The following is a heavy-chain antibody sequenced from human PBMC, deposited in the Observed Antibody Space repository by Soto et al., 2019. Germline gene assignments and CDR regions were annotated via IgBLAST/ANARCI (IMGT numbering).Heavy chain of an antibody. CDR2: ISSSSSTI. J-gene: IGHJ6*03. D-gene: IGHD2-2*01. V-gene: IGHV3-48*01. CDR1: GFTFSSYS. Sequence: EVQLVESGGGLVQPGGSLRLSCAASGFTFSSYSMNWVRQAPGKGLEWVSYISSSSSTIYYADSVKGRFTISRDNAKNSLYLQMNSLRAEDTAVYYCARGAVPAAPASQNYYYYYMDVWGKGTTVTVSS. CDR3: ARGAVPAAPASQNYYYYYMDV.